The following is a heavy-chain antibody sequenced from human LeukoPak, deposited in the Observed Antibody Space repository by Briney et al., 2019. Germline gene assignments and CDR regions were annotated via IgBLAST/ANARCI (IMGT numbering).Heavy chain of an antibody. CDR2: ISYDGSNK. D-gene: IGHD1-26*01. V-gene: IGHV3-30-3*01. CDR1: GFTCSSYA. J-gene: IGHJ4*02. Sequence: PGRSLRLSCAASGFTCSSYAMHWVRQAPGKGLEWVAVISYDGSNKYYADSVKGRFTISRDNSKNTLYLQMNSLRAEDTAVYYCARDQGGWGQGTLVTVSS. CDR3: ARDQGG.